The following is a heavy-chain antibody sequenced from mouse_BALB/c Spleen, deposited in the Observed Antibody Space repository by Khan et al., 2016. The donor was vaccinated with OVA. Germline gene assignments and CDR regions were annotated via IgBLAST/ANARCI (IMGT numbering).Heavy chain of an antibody. Sequence: VQLKESGPGLVAPSQSLSITCTVSGFSLTDYGVSWIRQPPGKGLEWLGVIWGGGSTYYNSALKSRLSISKDNSKSQVLLKMSSLQTDGTAMYYCAKGVWSYYFALDYWGQGTSVTVSS. CDR2: IWGGGST. CDR3: AKGVWSYYFALDY. V-gene: IGHV2-6-5*01. J-gene: IGHJ4*01. CDR1: GFSLTDYG.